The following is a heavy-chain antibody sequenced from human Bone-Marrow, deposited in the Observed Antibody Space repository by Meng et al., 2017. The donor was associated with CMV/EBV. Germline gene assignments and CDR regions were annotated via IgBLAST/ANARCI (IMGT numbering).Heavy chain of an antibody. CDR1: GGSVSSGSYY. D-gene: IGHD6-19*01. Sequence: SETLSLTCTVSGGSVSSGSYYWSWIRQPPGKGLEWIGNIYYSGSNYNPPLKSRVTISIDASKSQFSLKLTSVTAADTAFYYCARSGYSGGWYEIDYWGQGTLVTVSS. J-gene: IGHJ4*02. V-gene: IGHV4-61*01. CDR2: IYYSGS. CDR3: ARSGYSGGWYEIDY.